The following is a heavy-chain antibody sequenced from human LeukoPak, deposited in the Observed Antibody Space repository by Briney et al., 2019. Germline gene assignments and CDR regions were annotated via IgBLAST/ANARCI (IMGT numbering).Heavy chain of an antibody. D-gene: IGHD2-15*01. CDR2: IKSKTDGGTT. CDR1: GFTFSNAW. V-gene: IGHV3-15*01. Sequence: GGSLRLSCAASGFTFSNAWMSWVRQAPGKWLEWVGRIKSKTDGGTTDYAAPVKGRFTISRDDSKNTLYLQMNSLKTEDTAVYYCTTDLYVVVVAAIRFDYWGQGTLVTVSS. CDR3: TTDLYVVVVAAIRFDY. J-gene: IGHJ4*02.